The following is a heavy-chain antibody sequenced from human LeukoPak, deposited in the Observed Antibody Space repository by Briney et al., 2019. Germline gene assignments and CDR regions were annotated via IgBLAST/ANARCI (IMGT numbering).Heavy chain of an antibody. V-gene: IGHV3-33*06. Sequence: GESLKISCAVSGFTFRSYGMHWVRQAPGKGLEWVAVIWYDGSNKYYADSVKGRFTISRDSSKNTLDLQMSGLRAEDTALYYCAKAHCSPTSCSRIDYWGQGTLVTVSS. CDR1: GFTFRSYG. J-gene: IGHJ4*02. CDR3: AKAHCSPTSCSRIDY. D-gene: IGHD2-2*01. CDR2: IWYDGSNK.